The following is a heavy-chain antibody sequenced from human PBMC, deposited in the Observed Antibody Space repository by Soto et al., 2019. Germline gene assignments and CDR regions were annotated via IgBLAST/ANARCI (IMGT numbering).Heavy chain of an antibody. D-gene: IGHD3-3*01. V-gene: IGHV2-5*02. CDR3: AHSLWRGYKAWFDS. CDR1: GFSLTTSGVG. J-gene: IGHJ5*01. CDR2: IYWDDDK. Sequence: QITLKESGPTRVKPTQPLTLTCTFSGFSLTTSGVGVGWIRQPPGKALEWLALIYWDDDKRYSPSLKTRLTITKDTSKNQLVRTMTNMYPVDTATYFCAHSLWRGYKAWFDSWGQGTLVTVSS.